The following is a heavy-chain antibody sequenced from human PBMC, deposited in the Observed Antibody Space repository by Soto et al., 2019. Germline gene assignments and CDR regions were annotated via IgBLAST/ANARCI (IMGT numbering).Heavy chain of an antibody. J-gene: IGHJ6*02. V-gene: IGHV1-2*02. Sequence: QVQLVQSGAEVKKPGASVKVSCKASGYTFSGYYMHWVRQAPGQGLEWMGWINPNSGGTNYVQKFQGRVTMTRDTSISTVYMEMSRLRSDDTAVYYCARGGYSSGWGYNYGMDVRGQGTTVTVSS. CDR2: INPNSGGT. D-gene: IGHD6-19*01. CDR3: ARGGYSSGWGYNYGMDV. CDR1: GYTFSGYY.